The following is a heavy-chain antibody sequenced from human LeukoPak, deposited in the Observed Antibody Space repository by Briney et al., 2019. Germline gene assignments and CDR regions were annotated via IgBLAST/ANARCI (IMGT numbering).Heavy chain of an antibody. V-gene: IGHV1-69*13. Sequence: SVKVSCKASGGTFSSNGISWVRQAPGQGLEWMGGIIPMFGTANYAQKFQGRVTITADESTSTACMELSSLRSEDTAFYYCARDSRGRELNFDYWGQGTLVTVSS. CDR1: GGTFSSNG. J-gene: IGHJ4*02. CDR3: ARDSRGRELNFDY. CDR2: IIPMFGTA. D-gene: IGHD1-7*01.